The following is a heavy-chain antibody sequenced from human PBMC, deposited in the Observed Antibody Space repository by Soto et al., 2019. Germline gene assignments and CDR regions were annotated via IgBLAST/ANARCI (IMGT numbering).Heavy chain of an antibody. Sequence: QVQVVQSGAEVKKPGYSVKVSCKVSGGIFTNNAISWVRQAPRQGHGRLGGVIPLFDTAYYAQLFRGRLRISADGATTTAYMELSGLTSAEPAVYFRATGEQKVGYNFSHVRNVWGKGTTVTFSA. J-gene: IGHJ6*04. D-gene: IGHD1-1*01. V-gene: IGHV1-69*01. CDR2: VIPLFDTA. CDR1: GGIFTNNA. CDR3: ATGEQKVGYNFSHVRNV.